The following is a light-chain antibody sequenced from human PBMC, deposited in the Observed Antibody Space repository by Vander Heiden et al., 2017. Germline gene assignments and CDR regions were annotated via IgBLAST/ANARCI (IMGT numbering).Light chain of an antibody. J-gene: IGKJ3*01. V-gene: IGKV1-9*01. CDR3: QRPHT. CDR2: AAS. Sequence: DIQLTQSPSFLSASVGDRVTITCRASQGISSYLAWYQQKPGKAPKLLIYAASTLQSGVPSRFSGSGSGTQFTLTISSLQPEDFATYYCQRPHTFGHGTKVDI. CDR1: QGISSY.